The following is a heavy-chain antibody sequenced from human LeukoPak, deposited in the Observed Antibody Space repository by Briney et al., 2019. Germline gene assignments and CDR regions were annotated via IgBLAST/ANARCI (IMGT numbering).Heavy chain of an antibody. Sequence: SGGSLRLSRAASGFTFSSYAMSWVRQAPGKGLEWVSAISGSGGSTYYADSVKGRFTISRDNSKNTLYLQMNSLRAEDTAVYYCAKGRGYSGYDQTRYFDYWGQGTLVTVSS. CDR3: AKGRGYSGYDQTRYFDY. D-gene: IGHD5-12*01. V-gene: IGHV3-23*01. CDR2: ISGSGGST. CDR1: GFTFSSYA. J-gene: IGHJ4*02.